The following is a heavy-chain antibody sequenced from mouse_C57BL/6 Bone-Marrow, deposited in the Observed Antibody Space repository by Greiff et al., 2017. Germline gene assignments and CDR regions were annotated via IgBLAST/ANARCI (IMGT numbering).Heavy chain of an antibody. CDR3: ARAYYSYYYAMDY. CDR2: IYPGSGST. Sequence: VQLQQPGAALVKPGASVKMSCKASCYTFTSYWTTWVKQRPGQGLEWIGDIYPGSGSTNYNEKFKSKATLTVDTSSSTAYMQLSSLTSEDSAVYYCARAYYSYYYAMDYWGQGTSVTVSS. CDR1: CYTFTSYW. J-gene: IGHJ4*01. D-gene: IGHD2-12*01. V-gene: IGHV1-55*01.